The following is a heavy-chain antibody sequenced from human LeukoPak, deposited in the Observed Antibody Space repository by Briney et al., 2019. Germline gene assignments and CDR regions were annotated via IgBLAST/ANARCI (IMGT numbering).Heavy chain of an antibody. J-gene: IGHJ4*02. V-gene: IGHV3-23*01. Sequence: PGGSLRLSCAASGFTFSSYAMSWVRQAPGKGLEWVSAISGSGGSTYYADSVKGRFTISRDNSKNTLYLQMNSLRAEDTAVYYCAKMMAEYIAAAGGGNFDYWGQGTLVTVSS. CDR3: AKMMAEYIAAAGGGNFDY. CDR2: ISGSGGST. D-gene: IGHD6-13*01. CDR1: GFTFSSYA.